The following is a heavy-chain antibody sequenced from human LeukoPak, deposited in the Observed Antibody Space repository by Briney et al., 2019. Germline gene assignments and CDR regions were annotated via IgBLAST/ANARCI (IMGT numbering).Heavy chain of an antibody. Sequence: SETLSLTCTVSGGSISSYYWSWIRQPPGKGLEWIGYIYTSGSTNYNPSPKSRVTISVDTSKNQFSLKLSSVTAADTAVYYCARTHIVVVPAAIGFWFDPWGQGTLVTVSS. CDR1: GGSISSYY. D-gene: IGHD2-2*01. V-gene: IGHV4-4*09. CDR3: ARTHIVVVPAAIGFWFDP. J-gene: IGHJ5*02. CDR2: IYTSGST.